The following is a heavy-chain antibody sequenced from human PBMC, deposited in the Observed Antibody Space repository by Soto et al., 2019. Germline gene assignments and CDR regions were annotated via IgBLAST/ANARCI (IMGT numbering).Heavy chain of an antibody. CDR2: ISGYNGNT. Sequence: QVQLVQSGVEVKKPGASVRVSCKASGYTFTNYGITWVRQAPGQGLEWLGWISGYNGNTNYAQKFQGRVTMTTDTSTSTAYMDLTSLRYDDTDVYYCARGGRFAVADTDYWGQGTLLTVSS. D-gene: IGHD3-3*01. V-gene: IGHV1-18*01. J-gene: IGHJ4*02. CDR3: ARGGRFAVADTDY. CDR1: GYTFTNYG.